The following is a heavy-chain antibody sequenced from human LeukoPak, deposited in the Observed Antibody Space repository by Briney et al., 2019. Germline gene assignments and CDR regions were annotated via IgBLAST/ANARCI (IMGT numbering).Heavy chain of an antibody. Sequence: GGSLRLSCTTSGFAFDDFAMGWVRQPAGKGLEWVGFIRRRAYGGAAEYAASVKGRFIISRDDSKGIAYLQMNSLKTEDTAVYYCSRNGLVDFDYWGQGSRVIVSP. CDR3: SRNGLVDFDY. CDR2: IRRRAYGGAA. CDR1: GFAFDDFA. V-gene: IGHV3-49*04. J-gene: IGHJ4*02.